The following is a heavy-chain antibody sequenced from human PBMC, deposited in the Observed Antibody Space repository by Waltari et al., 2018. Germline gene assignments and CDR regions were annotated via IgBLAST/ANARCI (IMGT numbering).Heavy chain of an antibody. J-gene: IGHJ4*02. CDR2: IIPIFGTA. CDR3: ARDRGGGPRNYDSSGYYYDY. Sequence: QVQLVQSGAEVKKPGSSVKVSCKASGGTFSSYAISWVRQAPGQGLGWMGGIIPIFGTANYAQKFQGRVTITTDESTSTAYMELSSLRSEDTAVYYCARDRGGGPRNYDSSGYYYDYWGQGTLVTVSS. D-gene: IGHD3-22*01. V-gene: IGHV1-69*05. CDR1: GGTFSSYA.